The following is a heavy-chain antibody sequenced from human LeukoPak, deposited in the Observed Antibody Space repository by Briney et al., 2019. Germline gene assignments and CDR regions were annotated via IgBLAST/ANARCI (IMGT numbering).Heavy chain of an antibody. CDR1: GFTFSSYV. CDR2: ISGSGGST. Sequence: GGSLRLSCAASGFTFSSYVMSWVRQAPGKGLEWVSAISGSGGSTYYADSVKGRFTISRDNSKNTLYLQMNSLRAEDTAVYYCAKDPPAGYCSGGSCSPDDDYWGQGTLVTVSS. V-gene: IGHV3-23*01. D-gene: IGHD2-15*01. CDR3: AKDPPAGYCSGGSCSPDDDY. J-gene: IGHJ4*02.